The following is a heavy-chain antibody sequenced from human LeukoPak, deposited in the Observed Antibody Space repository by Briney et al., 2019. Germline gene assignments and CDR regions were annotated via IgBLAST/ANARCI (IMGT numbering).Heavy chain of an antibody. CDR3: ARGQWGSSNYYYYYMDV. CDR2: INPNSGGT. CDR1: GYTFTGYY. V-gene: IGHV1-2*06. Sequence: GASVKVSCKASGYTFTGYYMHWVRQAPGQGLEWMGRINPNSGGTNYAQKFQGRVTMTRDTSISTAYMELSRLRSDDTAVYYCARGQWGSSNYYYYYMDVWGKGTTVTVSS. D-gene: IGHD6-6*01. J-gene: IGHJ6*03.